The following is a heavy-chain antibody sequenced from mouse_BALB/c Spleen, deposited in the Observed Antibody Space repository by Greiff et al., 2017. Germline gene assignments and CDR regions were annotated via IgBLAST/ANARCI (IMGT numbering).Heavy chain of an antibody. CDR1: GYSFTSYY. V-gene: IGHV1S135*01. Sequence: VQLQHSGPELMKPGASVKISCKASGYSFTSYYMHWVKQSHGKSLEWIGYIDPFNGGTSYNQKFKGKATLTVDKSSSTAYMHLSSLTSEDSAVYYCARSSYYYGSSSQAWFAYWGQGTLVTVSA. J-gene: IGHJ3*01. CDR3: ARSSYYYGSSSQAWFAY. CDR2: IDPFNGGT. D-gene: IGHD1-1*01.